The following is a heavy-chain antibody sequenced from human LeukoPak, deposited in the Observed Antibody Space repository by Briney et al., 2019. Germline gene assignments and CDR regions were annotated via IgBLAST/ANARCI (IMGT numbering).Heavy chain of an antibody. CDR3: VRSLGYCSGGGCYLFGMDV. CDR2: IIPFFATT. Sequence: SVKVSCKASGGNLSTYAMTWVRQAPGQGLEWMGGIIPFFATTNYAQKFQGRVTVTADESTSTSFVELTSLRSDDSAVYYCVRSLGYCSGGGCYLFGMDVWGQGTTVTVSS. J-gene: IGHJ6*02. D-gene: IGHD2-15*01. V-gene: IGHV1-69*13. CDR1: GGNLSTYA.